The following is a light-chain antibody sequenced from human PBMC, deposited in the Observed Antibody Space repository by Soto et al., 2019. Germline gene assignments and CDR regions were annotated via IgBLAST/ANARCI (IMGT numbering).Light chain of an antibody. CDR1: QDISNY. CDR2: DAS. J-gene: IGKJ3*01. CDR3: QQYDKLPRVWEVT. Sequence: DIQMTQSPSFLSASVGDRVTITCQASQDISNYLNWYQQKPGKPPKLLIYDASNFETGVPSRFSGSGSGTDFTFTISILQPEDIATYYCQQYDKLPRVWEVTFGPGTKVDIK. V-gene: IGKV1-33*01.